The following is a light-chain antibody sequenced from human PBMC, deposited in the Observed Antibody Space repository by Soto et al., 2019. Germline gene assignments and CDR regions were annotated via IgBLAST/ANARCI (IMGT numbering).Light chain of an antibody. V-gene: IGKV3-11*01. CDR1: QSVSSN. CDR3: QQRSNWPLT. Sequence: EIVLTQSPGILSLSPGERATLSCRASQSVSSNLAWYQQKPGQAPRLLIYDASNRATGIPARFSGSGSGTDFTLTISSLEPEDFAVYYCQQRSNWPLTFGPGTKVDIK. J-gene: IGKJ3*01. CDR2: DAS.